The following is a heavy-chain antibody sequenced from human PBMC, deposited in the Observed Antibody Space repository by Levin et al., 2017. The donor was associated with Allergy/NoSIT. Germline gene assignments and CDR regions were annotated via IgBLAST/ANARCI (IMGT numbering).Heavy chain of an antibody. CDR3: AVFSFRYGTFDI. V-gene: IGHV4-34*01. D-gene: IGHD4-17*01. CDR1: GASFSGYY. J-gene: IGHJ3*02. Sequence: SETLSLTCAVYGASFSGYYWSWIRQPPGRGLEWIGEISHRESTTYNPSLKSRVTLSLDTSGNQHSLRLDSVTAADTAIYYCAVFSFRYGTFDIWGQGTMVTVSS. CDR2: ISHREST.